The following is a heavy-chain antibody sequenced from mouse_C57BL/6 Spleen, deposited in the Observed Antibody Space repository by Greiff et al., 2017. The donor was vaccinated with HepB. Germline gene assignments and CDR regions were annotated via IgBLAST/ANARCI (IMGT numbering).Heavy chain of an antibody. J-gene: IGHJ1*03. D-gene: IGHD2-4*01. CDR1: GYTFTDYY. CDR2: INPYNGGT. CDR3: ARRMDYHFDV. V-gene: IGHV1-19*01. Sequence: EVQLQQSGPVLVKPGASVKMSCKASGYTFTDYYMNWVKQSHGKSLEWIGVINPYNGGTSYNQKFKGKATLTVDKSSSTAYMELNSLTSEDSAVYYCARRMDYHFDVWGTGTTVTVSS.